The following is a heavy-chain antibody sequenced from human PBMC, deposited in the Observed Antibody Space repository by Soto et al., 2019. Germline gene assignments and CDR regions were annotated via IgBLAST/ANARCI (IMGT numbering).Heavy chain of an antibody. V-gene: IGHV3-74*01. CDR3: ARECNYDFWSCYLYWFDP. CDR1: GFTFSSYW. D-gene: IGHD3-3*01. Sequence: GGSLRLSCAASGFTFSSYWMHWVRQAPGKGLVWVSRINSDGSSTSYADSVKGRFTISRDNAKNTLYLQMNSLRAEDTAVYYCARECNYDFWSCYLYWFDPWDQGTLVTVSS. CDR2: INSDGSST. J-gene: IGHJ5*02.